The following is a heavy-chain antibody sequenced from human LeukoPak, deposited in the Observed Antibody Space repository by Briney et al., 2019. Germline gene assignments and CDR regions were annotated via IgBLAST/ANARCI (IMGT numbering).Heavy chain of an antibody. Sequence: GGSLRLSCAASGFTVSSNYMSWVRQAPGKGLEWVSVIYSGGSTYYADSVKGRFTISRDNSKNTLYLQMNSLRAEDTAVYYCAKSRGSYWVPEFDYWGQGTLVTVSS. D-gene: IGHD1-26*01. V-gene: IGHV3-53*01. CDR1: GFTVSSNY. CDR3: AKSRGSYWVPEFDY. J-gene: IGHJ4*02. CDR2: IYSGGST.